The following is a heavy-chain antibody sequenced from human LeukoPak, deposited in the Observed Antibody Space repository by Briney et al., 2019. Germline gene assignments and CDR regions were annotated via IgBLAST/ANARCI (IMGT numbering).Heavy chain of an antibody. D-gene: IGHD3-16*01. J-gene: IGHJ4*02. CDR1: GYTFTSYY. CDR3: ARDGVLGGFDY. Sequence: ASVKVSCKASGYTFTSYYMHWVRQAPGQGLEWMGIINPSGGSASYAQKFQGRVTMTRDTSTSTVYMELSSLRSEDTAVYYCARDGVLGGFDYWGQGTLVTVSS. CDR2: INPSGGSA. V-gene: IGHV1-46*01.